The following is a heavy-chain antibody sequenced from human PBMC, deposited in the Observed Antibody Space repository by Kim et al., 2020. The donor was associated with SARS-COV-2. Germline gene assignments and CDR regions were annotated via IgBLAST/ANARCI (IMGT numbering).Heavy chain of an antibody. J-gene: IGHJ6*02. CDR1: GFTFSSYG. D-gene: IGHD6-25*01. CDR2: ITYDGSNK. V-gene: IGHV3-30*18. CDR3: AKDSGYTKYYCGMDV. Sequence: GGSLRLSCAASGFTFSSYGMHWVRQAPGKGLEWVAVITYDGSNKYYADSVKGRFTISRDNSKNTLYLQMNSLRAEDTAVYYCAKDSGYTKYYCGMDVWGQGTTVTVSS.